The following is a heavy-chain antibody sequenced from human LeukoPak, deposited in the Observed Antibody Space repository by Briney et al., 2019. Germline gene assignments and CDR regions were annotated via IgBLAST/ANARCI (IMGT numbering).Heavy chain of an antibody. Sequence: SETLSLTCTVSGGSISSYYWSWIRQPPGKGLEWIGYIYYSGSTYYNPSLKSRVTISVDTSKNQFSLKLSSVTAADTAVYYCARDVSAGPLSYWYFDLWGRGTLVTVSS. V-gene: IGHV4-59*12. CDR2: IYYSGST. J-gene: IGHJ2*01. CDR3: ARDVSAGPLSYWYFDL. D-gene: IGHD2/OR15-2a*01. CDR1: GGSISSYY.